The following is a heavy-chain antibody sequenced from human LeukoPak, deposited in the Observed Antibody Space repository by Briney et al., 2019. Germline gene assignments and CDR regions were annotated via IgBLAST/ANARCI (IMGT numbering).Heavy chain of an antibody. Sequence: GSLRLSCAASGFTFKSYGIHWVRQAPGKGLEWVAVIWHDGKNKYYADSVKGRFTISRDNSKKTVLLQMNRLRAEDTAVYYCARDLGGWPSYGMDVWGRGTTVTVSS. CDR2: IWHDGKNK. J-gene: IGHJ6*02. CDR1: GFTFKSYG. V-gene: IGHV3-33*01. CDR3: ARDLGGWPSYGMDV. D-gene: IGHD6-19*01.